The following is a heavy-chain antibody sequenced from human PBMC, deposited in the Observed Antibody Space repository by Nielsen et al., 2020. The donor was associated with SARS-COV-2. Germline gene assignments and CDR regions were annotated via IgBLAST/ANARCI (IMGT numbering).Heavy chain of an antibody. CDR1: GFTFSSYG. CDR2: ISYDGSNK. D-gene: IGHD3-3*01. Sequence: GESLKISCAASGFTFSSYGMHWVRQAPGKGLEWVAVISYDGSNKYYADSVKGRFTISRDNSKNTLYLQMNSLRAEDTAVYYCAKDDFQGYYYYYYGMDVWGQGTTVTVSS. J-gene: IGHJ6*02. V-gene: IGHV3-30*18. CDR3: AKDDFQGYYYYYYGMDV.